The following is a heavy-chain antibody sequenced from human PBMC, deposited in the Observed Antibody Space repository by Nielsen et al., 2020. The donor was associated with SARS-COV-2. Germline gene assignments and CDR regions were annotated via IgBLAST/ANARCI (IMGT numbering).Heavy chain of an antibody. D-gene: IGHD4-23*01. CDR2: ISSSGSTI. Sequence: GESLKISCAASGFTFSSYEMNWVRQAPGKGLEWVSYISSSGSTIYYADSVKGRFTISRDNAKNSLYLQMNSLRAEDTAVYYCARDLHDYGGNAKPYYYYGMDVWGQGTTVTVSS. J-gene: IGHJ6*02. CDR1: GFTFSSYE. CDR3: ARDLHDYGGNAKPYYYYGMDV. V-gene: IGHV3-48*03.